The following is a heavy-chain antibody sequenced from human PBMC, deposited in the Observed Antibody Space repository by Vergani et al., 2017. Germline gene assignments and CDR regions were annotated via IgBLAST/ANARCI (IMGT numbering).Heavy chain of an antibody. D-gene: IGHD2-15*01. Sequence: QVQLQESGPGLVKPSQTLSLTCTVSGASINNDFYYWHWIRQPAGKGLEWIGRIYVSGITDYNSSLQSRVSMSVDTSKNQFSLTLTSVTAADTAVYYCARDNMQLRPRAFELWGQGTMVTVSS. CDR1: GASINNDFYY. CDR3: ARDNMQLRPRAFEL. CDR2: IYVSGIT. V-gene: IGHV4-61*02. J-gene: IGHJ3*01.